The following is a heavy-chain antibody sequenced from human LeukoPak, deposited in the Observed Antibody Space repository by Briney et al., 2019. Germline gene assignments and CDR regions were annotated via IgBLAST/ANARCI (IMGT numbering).Heavy chain of an antibody. CDR2: ISDSGSRT. V-gene: IGHV3-23*01. CDR3: AKDGTLWSGAYYFDY. J-gene: IGHJ4*02. D-gene: IGHD3-10*01. Sequence: GGSLRLSCVASGFSFSKFAMSWVRQAPGKGLEWVSGISDSGSRTYYADSVKGRLTISRDNSKSTLYLQLSRLRVDDTAVYYCAKDGTLWSGAYYFDYWGQGTLVTVSS. CDR1: GFSFSKFA.